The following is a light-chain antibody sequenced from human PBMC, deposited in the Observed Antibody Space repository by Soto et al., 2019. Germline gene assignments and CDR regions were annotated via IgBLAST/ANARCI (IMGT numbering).Light chain of an antibody. J-gene: IGLJ2*01. CDR2: GNT. CDR1: SSNIGAGYD. CDR3: LSFDSSLSVV. Sequence: QSVLTQPPSVSGAPGQRVTISCTGSSSNIGAGYDVHWYQQLPGRAPKLLIYGNTNRPSGVPDRFSGSKSGTSASLAITGLLAEDEADYYCLSFDSSLSVVFGGGTKLTV. V-gene: IGLV1-40*01.